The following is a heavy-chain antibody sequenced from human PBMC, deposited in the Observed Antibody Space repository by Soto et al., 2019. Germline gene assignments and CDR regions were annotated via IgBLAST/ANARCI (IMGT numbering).Heavy chain of an antibody. D-gene: IGHD4-17*01. J-gene: IGHJ4*02. CDR1: GFTFSSYS. V-gene: IGHV3-48*02. CDR2: ISSSSSTI. Sequence: SGGGLVQPGGSLRLSCAASGFTFSSYSMNWVRQAPGKGLEWVSYISSSSSTIYYADSVKGRFTISRDNAKNSLYLQMNSLRDEDTAVYYCARDGDYGDYAWVFDYWGQGTLVTVSS. CDR3: ARDGDYGDYAWVFDY.